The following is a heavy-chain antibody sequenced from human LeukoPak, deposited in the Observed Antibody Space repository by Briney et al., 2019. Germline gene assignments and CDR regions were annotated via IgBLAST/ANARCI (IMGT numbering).Heavy chain of an antibody. Sequence: HPGGSLRLSCAASGFTFASYAMTWVRQATGKGLEWVSAVSGSGGSTYSADSVKGRFTISRDNSKNTLYLQINSLRAEDTAVYYCARAYDSSGYPLVGYWGQGTLVTVSS. J-gene: IGHJ4*02. V-gene: IGHV3-23*01. CDR2: VSGSGGST. CDR3: ARAYDSSGYPLVGY. D-gene: IGHD3-22*01. CDR1: GFTFASYA.